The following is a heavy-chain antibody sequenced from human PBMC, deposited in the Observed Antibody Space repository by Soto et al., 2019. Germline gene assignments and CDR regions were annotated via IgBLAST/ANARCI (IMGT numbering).Heavy chain of an antibody. D-gene: IGHD4-17*01. CDR1: GGSMSNYF. CDR3: ARSDYGEFDY. J-gene: IGHJ4*02. V-gene: IGHV4-59*12. CDR2: VHFGGTT. Sequence: SETLSLTCTVSGGSMSNYFCNWIRQPPGQGLQWIAYVHFGGTTNYNPSLKSRVTISVDTSRRQFSLKLTSVTAADTAVYYCARSDYGEFDYWGQGSLVTVSS.